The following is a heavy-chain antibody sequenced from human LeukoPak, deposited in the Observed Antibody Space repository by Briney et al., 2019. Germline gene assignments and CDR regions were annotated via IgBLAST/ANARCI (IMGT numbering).Heavy chain of an antibody. CDR3: ARSHTASDY. CDR2: IYYSGST. V-gene: IGHV4-61*01. J-gene: IGHJ4*02. CDR1: GGSVSSGSYY. D-gene: IGHD5-18*01. Sequence: SETLSLTCTVSGGSVSSGSYYWSWIRQPPGKGLEWIGYIYYSGSTSYNPSLKSRVTISVDTSKNQFSLKLSSVTAADTAVYYCARSHTASDYWGQGTLVTVSS.